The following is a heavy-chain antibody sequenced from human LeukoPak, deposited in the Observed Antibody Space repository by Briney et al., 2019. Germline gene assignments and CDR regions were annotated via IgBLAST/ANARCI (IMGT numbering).Heavy chain of an antibody. CDR3: AREAIVYDILTGYYYFDY. CDR2: ISGSGGST. J-gene: IGHJ4*02. D-gene: IGHD3-9*01. CDR1: GFTFSSYG. Sequence: GGTLRLSCAASGFTFSSYGMSWVRQAPGKGLEWVSAISGSGGSTYYADCVKGRFTISRDNSKNTLYLQMNSLGDEDTAVYYCAREAIVYDILTGYYYFDYWGQGTLVTVSS. V-gene: IGHV3-23*01.